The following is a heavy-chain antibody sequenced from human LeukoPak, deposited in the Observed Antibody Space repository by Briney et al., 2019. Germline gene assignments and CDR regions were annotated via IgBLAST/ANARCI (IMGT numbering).Heavy chain of an antibody. CDR1: GGTFSSYA. V-gene: IGHV1-69*05. CDR2: IIPIFGTA. J-gene: IGHJ6*03. CDR3: ARGGNYYYYYMDV. Sequence: SVKVSCKASGGTFSSYAISWVRQAPGQGLEWMGGIIPIFGTANYAQKFQGRVTITTDESTSTAYMELSSLRSEDTAVYYYARGGNYYYYYMDVWGKGTTVTVSS.